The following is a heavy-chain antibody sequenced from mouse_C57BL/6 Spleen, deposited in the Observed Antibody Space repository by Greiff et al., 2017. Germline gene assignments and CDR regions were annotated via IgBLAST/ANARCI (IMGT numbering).Heavy chain of an antibody. J-gene: IGHJ2*01. Sequence: QVQLQQPGAELVKPGASVKLSCKASGYTFTSYWMHWVKQRPGQGLEWIGMIHPNSGSTNYNEKFKSKATLTVDKSSSTAYMQRSSLTSEDSAVYYCARRDDGYYFDYWGQGTTLTVSS. CDR1: GYTFTSYW. V-gene: IGHV1-64*01. D-gene: IGHD2-3*01. CDR3: ARRDDGYYFDY. CDR2: IHPNSGST.